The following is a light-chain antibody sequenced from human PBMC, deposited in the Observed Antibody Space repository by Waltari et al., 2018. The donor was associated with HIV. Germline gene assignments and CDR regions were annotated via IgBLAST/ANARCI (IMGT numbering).Light chain of an antibody. V-gene: IGLV1-44*01. CDR3: ETWYDRLNRMM. J-gene: IGLJ3*02. CDR2: SNS. CDR1: RSNIGGNT. Sequence: QSVLTQPPSASGAPGQRVTISCSGSRSNIGGNTVNWDQQLPGTAPKVLIYSNSQRPPGVPDRCSGSKSGTSTSLASSGLQSEDEADYYCETWYDRLNRMMFGGVTKGTVL.